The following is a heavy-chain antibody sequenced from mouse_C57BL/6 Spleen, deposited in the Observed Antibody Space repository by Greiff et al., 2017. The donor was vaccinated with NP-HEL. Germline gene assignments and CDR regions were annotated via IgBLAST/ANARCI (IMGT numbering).Heavy chain of an antibody. CDR2: ISSGSSTI. J-gene: IGHJ2*01. V-gene: IGHV5-17*01. D-gene: IGHD4-1*01. CDR1: GFTFSDYG. Sequence: DVKLVESGGGLVKPGGSLKLSCAASGFTFSDYGMHWVRQAPEKGLEWVAYISSGSSTIYYADTVKGRFTISRDNAKNTLFLQMTSLRSEDTAMYYCARGGLTGVDYWGQGTTLTVSS. CDR3: ARGGLTGVDY.